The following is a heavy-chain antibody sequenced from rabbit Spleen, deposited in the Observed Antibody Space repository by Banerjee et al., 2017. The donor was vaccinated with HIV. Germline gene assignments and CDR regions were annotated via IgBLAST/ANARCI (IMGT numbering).Heavy chain of an antibody. J-gene: IGHJ4*01. CDR1: GFDFSSYG. V-gene: IGHV1S47*01. Sequence: QEQLVESGGGLVQPGGSLKLSCKASGFDFSSYGVSWVRQAPGKGLDWIGYIDPVFGITYYASWVNGRFSISRENTQNTVSLQLNNLTAADTATYFCARDGAGGSYFALWGQGTLVTVS. D-gene: IGHD8-1*01. CDR2: IDPVFGIT. CDR3: ARDGAGGSYFAL.